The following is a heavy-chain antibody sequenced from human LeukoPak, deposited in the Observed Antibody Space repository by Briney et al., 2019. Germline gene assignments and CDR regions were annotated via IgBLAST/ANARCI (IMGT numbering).Heavy chain of an antibody. CDR2: INGNGGRK. CDR3: VRDRGSGWYYMDR. J-gene: IGHJ4*02. CDR1: GFTFRIYA. D-gene: IGHD6-19*01. Sequence: PGGSLRLSCAASGFTFRIYAMSWVRQAPGKGVEGGSVINGNGGRKFYANSVKGGFTISRENSKKTVCMQMNRLRADDTAVYFCVRDRGSGWYYMDRWGQGALVTVSS. V-gene: IGHV3-23*01.